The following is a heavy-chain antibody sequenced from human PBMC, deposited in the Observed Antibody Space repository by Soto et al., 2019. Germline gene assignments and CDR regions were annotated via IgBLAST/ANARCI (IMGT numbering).Heavy chain of an antibody. CDR2: ITTSSSYI. Sequence: EVQLVESGGGLVKPGGSLRLSCAASGFIFSSYDMNWVRQAPGKGLEWVSSITTSSSYIYYADSVKGRFTISRDNAKNSLYLQMNSLRAEDTAVYYCAREAPYSSAWPRDDAFDIWGQGTVVTVSS. CDR3: AREAPYSSAWPRDDAFDI. J-gene: IGHJ3*02. V-gene: IGHV3-21*01. D-gene: IGHD6-25*01. CDR1: GFIFSSYD.